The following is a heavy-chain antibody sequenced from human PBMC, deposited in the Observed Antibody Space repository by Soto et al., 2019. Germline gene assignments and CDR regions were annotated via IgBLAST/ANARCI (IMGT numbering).Heavy chain of an antibody. V-gene: IGHV4-59*01. CDR1: GGSLSSYY. CDR3: AGLSPYYYGSGSYYNGDDY. J-gene: IGHJ4*02. D-gene: IGHD3-10*01. Sequence: SETLSLTCTVSGGSLSSYYWSWIRQPPGKGLEWIGYIYYSGSTNYNPSLKSRVTISVDTSKNQFSLKLSSVTAADTAVYYCAGLSPYYYGSGSYYNGDDYWGQGTLVTVSS. CDR2: IYYSGST.